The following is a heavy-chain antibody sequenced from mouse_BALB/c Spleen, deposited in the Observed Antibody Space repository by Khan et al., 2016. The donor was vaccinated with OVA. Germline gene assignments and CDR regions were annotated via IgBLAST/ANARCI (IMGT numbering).Heavy chain of an antibody. CDR3: ARGRYGSPFAY. J-gene: IGHJ3*01. Sequence: EVELVESGGGLVKPGGSLKLSCAASGFTFSDYYMYWVRQTPEKRLEWVATISDGGSYTYYPASVKGRFTISRDDAKNNLYLQMRSLKSEDTAMYFCARGRYGSPFAYWGQGTLVAVSA. CDR2: ISDGGSYT. CDR1: GFTFSDYY. V-gene: IGHV5-4*02. D-gene: IGHD2-1*01.